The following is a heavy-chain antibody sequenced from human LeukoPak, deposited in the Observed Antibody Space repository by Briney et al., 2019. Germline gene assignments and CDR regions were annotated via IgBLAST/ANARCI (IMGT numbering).Heavy chain of an antibody. V-gene: IGHV3-15*07. Sequence: WIRQPPGKGLEWVGRIKSKTDGGTTDYAAPVKGRFTISRDDSKNTLYLQMNSLKTEDTAVYYCTTAPGPFDYWGQGTLVTVSS. CDR2: IKSKTDGGTT. CDR3: TTAPGPFDY. J-gene: IGHJ4*02.